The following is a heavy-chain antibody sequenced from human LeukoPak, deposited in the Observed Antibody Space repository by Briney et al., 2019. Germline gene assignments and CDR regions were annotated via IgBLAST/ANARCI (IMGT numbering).Heavy chain of an antibody. CDR1: GDSISSGNYY. V-gene: IGHV4-61*09. Sequence: SQTLSLTCTVSGDSISSGNYYWSWLRQPAGKGLEWIGHIYTSGSTNYNPSLKSRVTMSVDTSKNQFSLKLNSVTAADTAVYYCAREYKNYPRRFDYWGQGALFTVSS. J-gene: IGHJ4*02. CDR3: AREYKNYPRRFDY. D-gene: IGHD5-24*01. CDR2: IYTSGST.